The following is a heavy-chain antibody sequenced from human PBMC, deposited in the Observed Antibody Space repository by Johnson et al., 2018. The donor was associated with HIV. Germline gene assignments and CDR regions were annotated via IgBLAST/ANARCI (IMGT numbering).Heavy chain of an antibody. Sequence: QLVESGGGLVKPGGSLRLSCAASQFTFSSYYMNCVRQAPGNGLDLVGQVNPIGGNTYFIDSGKDRFNTSRDNAKNTLHLQMNSLRAEDTAVYYCAAPSLGGATFDAFDIWGQGTMVTVSS. V-gene: IGHV3-25*04. CDR1: QFTFSSYY. J-gene: IGHJ3*02. CDR3: AAPSLGGATFDAFDI. CDR2: VNPIGGNT. D-gene: IGHD1-26*01.